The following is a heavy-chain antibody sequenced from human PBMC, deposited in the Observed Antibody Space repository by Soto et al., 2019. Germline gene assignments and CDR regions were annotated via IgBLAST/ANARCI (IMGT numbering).Heavy chain of an antibody. V-gene: IGHV3-23*01. D-gene: IGHD2-21*02. J-gene: IGHJ6*02. CDR3: ASLGVGDWANYYYYYGMDV. CDR1: GFTFSVYA. CDR2: VTANGGST. Sequence: EVQLLESGGGFVQPGGSLRLSCAAPGFTFSVYAMTWVRQAPGKGLEWVSAVTANGGSTYSADSVKGRFTISRDNSKNTLFLQMNSLRAEDTAVYYCASLGVGDWANYYYYYGMDVCCQGTTVTVSS.